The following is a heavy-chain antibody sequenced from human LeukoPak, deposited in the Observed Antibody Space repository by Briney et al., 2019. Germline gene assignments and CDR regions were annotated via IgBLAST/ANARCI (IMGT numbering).Heavy chain of an antibody. V-gene: IGHV1-8*01. D-gene: IGHD3-9*01. CDR3: ALNFDWSDAFDI. J-gene: IGHJ3*02. CDR2: MNPNSGNT. Sequence: ASVRVSCKASGYTFTSYDINWVRQATGQGLEWMGWMNPNSGNTGYAQKFQGRVTMTRNTSISTAYMELSSLRSEDTAVYYCALNFDWSDAFDIWGQGTMVTVSS. CDR1: GYTFTSYD.